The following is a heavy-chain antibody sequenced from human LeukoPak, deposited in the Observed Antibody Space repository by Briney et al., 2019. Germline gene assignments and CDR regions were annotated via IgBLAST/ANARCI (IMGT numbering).Heavy chain of an antibody. D-gene: IGHD2-15*01. CDR2: IYYSGST. CDR1: GGSISSSIYY. J-gene: IGHJ2*01. CDR3: ARQGGGTAWYFDL. Sequence: PSETLSLTCTVSGGSISSSIYYWGWIRQPPGKGLEWIGSIYYSGSTYYNPSLKSRVTISVDTSKNQFSLKLSSVTAADTAVYYCARQGGGTAWYFDLWGRGTLVTVSS. V-gene: IGHV4-39*01.